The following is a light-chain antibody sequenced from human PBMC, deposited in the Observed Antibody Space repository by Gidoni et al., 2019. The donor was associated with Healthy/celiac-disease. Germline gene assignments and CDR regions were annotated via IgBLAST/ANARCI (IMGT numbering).Light chain of an antibody. Sequence: EIVLTQSPATLALSPGERATLYCRASQSVSSYLAWYQQKPGQAPRLLIYDASNRATGIPDRCSGSGSGTDFTLTISSLEPEDFAVYYCQQRSNWPPMYTFXXXTKLEIK. V-gene: IGKV3-11*01. CDR2: DAS. CDR1: QSVSSY. CDR3: QQRSNWPPMYT. J-gene: IGKJ2*01.